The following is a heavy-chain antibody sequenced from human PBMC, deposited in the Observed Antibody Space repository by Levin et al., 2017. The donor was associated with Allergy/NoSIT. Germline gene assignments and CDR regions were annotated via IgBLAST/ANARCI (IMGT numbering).Heavy chain of an antibody. CDR2: IKEDGSEK. CDR1: GFTFSTYY. Sequence: AGGSLRLSCAASGFTFSTYYMSWVRQAPGKGLEWVANIKEDGSEKFYVDSVKGRFTISRDNAKNSLYLQMNSLRAEDTAVYYCARVVPDSRGWFFDFWGQGTLVSVSS. D-gene: IGHD6-19*01. J-gene: IGHJ4*02. V-gene: IGHV3-7*04. CDR3: ARVVPDSRGWFFDF.